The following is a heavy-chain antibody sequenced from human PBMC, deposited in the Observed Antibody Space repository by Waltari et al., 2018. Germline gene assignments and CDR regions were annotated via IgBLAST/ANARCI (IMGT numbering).Heavy chain of an antibody. CDR3: ARDPHCSGGSCYPFDF. Sequence: QVQLQESGPGLVKPSETLSLTCAVSGYSISSGYYWGWIRQPPGKGLEWIGSMYHDGSTNFNPSLRSRVTISVDTSKNQFSLKLSSVTASDTAVYYCARDPHCSGGSCYPFDFWGQGTLVTVSS. J-gene: IGHJ4*02. CDR2: MYHDGST. V-gene: IGHV4-38-2*02. D-gene: IGHD2-15*01. CDR1: GYSISSGYY.